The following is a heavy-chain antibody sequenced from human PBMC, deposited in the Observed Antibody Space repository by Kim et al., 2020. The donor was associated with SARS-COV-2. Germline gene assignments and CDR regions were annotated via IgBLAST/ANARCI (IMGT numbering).Heavy chain of an antibody. CDR3: ARDLYDYGDYGYDY. Sequence: ASVKVSCKASGYTFTSYAMNWVRQAPGQGLEWMGWINTNTGNPTYAQGFTGRFVFSLDTSVSTAYLQISSLKAEDTAVYYCARDLYDYGDYGYDYWGQGTLVTVSS. V-gene: IGHV7-4-1*02. D-gene: IGHD4-17*01. CDR2: INTNTGNP. J-gene: IGHJ4*02. CDR1: GYTFTSYA.